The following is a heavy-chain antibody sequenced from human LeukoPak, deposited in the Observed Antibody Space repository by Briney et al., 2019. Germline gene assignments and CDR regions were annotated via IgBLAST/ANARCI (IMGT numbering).Heavy chain of an antibody. Sequence: GGSLRLSCAASGFTFSNAWMSWVRQAPGKGLEWGGRIKSKTDGGTTDYAAPVKGRFTISRDDSKNTLYLQMNSLKTEDTAVYYCTPCTYYYDSSGYHVFDYWGQGRLVTVSS. CDR3: TPCTYYYDSSGYHVFDY. J-gene: IGHJ4*02. V-gene: IGHV3-15*01. CDR2: IKSKTDGGTT. CDR1: GFTFSNAW. D-gene: IGHD3-22*01.